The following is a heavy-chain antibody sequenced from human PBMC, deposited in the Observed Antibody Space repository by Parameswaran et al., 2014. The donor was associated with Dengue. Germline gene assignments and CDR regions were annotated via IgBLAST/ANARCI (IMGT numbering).Heavy chain of an antibody. CDR2: IVVGSGNT. Sequence: SVKVSCKTSGFTFTSSAVQWVRQARGQRLEWIGWIVVGSGNTNYAQKFQERVTITRDMSTSTAYMELSSLRSEDTAVYYCAADQDWTRPYYYYGMDVWGQGTTVTVSS. J-gene: IGHJ6*02. CDR1: GFTFTSSA. CDR3: AADQDWTRPYYYYGMDV. D-gene: IGHD1-1*01. V-gene: IGHV1-58*01.